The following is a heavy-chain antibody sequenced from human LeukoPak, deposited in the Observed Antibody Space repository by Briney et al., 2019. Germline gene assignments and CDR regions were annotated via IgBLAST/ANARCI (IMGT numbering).Heavy chain of an antibody. J-gene: IGHJ6*02. V-gene: IGHV4-59*01. Sequence: SETLSLTCTVSGGSISSYYLSCSRQPPGQELEGIRYIYYSGSTNYNPSLKSRVTISVDTSKNQFSLKLSSVTAADTAVYYCARVPRYSSGWRYGMDVWGQGRTVTV. CDR3: ARVPRYSSGWRYGMDV. CDR2: IYYSGST. D-gene: IGHD6-19*01. CDR1: GGSISSYY.